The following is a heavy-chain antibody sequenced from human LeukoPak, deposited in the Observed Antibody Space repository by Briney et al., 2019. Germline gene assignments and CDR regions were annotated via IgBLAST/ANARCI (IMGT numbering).Heavy chain of an antibody. CDR1: GFTFSSYW. CDR2: IKQDGSEK. V-gene: IGHV3-7*04. CDR3: AKDGVILASGVYWYMDV. D-gene: IGHD3-16*02. Sequence: GGSLRLSCAASGFTFSSYWMSWVRQAPGEGLEWGANIKQDGSEKYYVDSVKGRFTISRDNDKTSLYLQMNSLSEEDTAVYYCAKDGVILASGVYWYMDVWGRGTTVTVSS. J-gene: IGHJ6*03.